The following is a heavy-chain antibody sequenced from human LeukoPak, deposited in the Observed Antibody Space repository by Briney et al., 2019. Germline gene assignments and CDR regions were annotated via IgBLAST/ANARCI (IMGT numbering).Heavy chain of an antibody. CDR2: ISYDGSNK. J-gene: IGHJ6*02. CDR3: AKSEQLANLYYYYGMDV. D-gene: IGHD6-6*01. CDR1: GFTFSSYG. V-gene: IGHV3-30*18. Sequence: PGRSLRLSCAASGFTFSSYGMHWVRQAPGKGLEWVAVISYDGSNKYYADSVKGRFTISRDNSKNTPYLQMNSLRAEDAAVYYCAKSEQLANLYYYYGMDVWGQGTTVTVSS.